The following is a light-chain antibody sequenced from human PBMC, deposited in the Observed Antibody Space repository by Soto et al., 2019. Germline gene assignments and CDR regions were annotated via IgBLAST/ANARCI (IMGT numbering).Light chain of an antibody. CDR3: QQLFDSTIT. CDR1: QSISSW. CDR2: DAS. J-gene: IGKJ5*01. Sequence: DIQLTQSPSTLSASVGDRVTITCRASQSISSWLAWYQQKPGKAPKLLMYDASSLESGVPSRFSATVSGTEFSLTITSLQPEDFATYYCQQLFDSTITFGQGTRLEIK. V-gene: IGKV1-5*01.